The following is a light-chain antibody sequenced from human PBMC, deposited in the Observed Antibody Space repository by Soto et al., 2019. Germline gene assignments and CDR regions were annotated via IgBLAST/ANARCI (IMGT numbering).Light chain of an antibody. V-gene: IGKV1-5*03. J-gene: IGKJ4*01. CDR2: KAS. Sequence: DIQMTQSPSTLSASVGDRVTITCRASQSISSWLAWYQQKPGKAPNLLIYKASSIESGVPSRFSGSGSGTEFTLTISSLQPDDFAPYYCQQYNSYPLTFGGGTMVEIK. CDR3: QQYNSYPLT. CDR1: QSISSW.